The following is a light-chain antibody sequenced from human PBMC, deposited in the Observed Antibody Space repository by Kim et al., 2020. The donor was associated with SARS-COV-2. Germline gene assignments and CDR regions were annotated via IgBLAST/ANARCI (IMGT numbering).Light chain of an antibody. CDR2: DAS. V-gene: IGKV1-33*01. CDR1: QDISNY. Sequence: DIQMTQSPSSLSASVGDRVTITCQASQDISNYLNWYQQKPGKAPKLLIYDASNLETGVPSRFSGSGSGTDFTFTISSLQPEDIATYYCQQYVNLITFGQGTRLEIK. CDR3: QQYVNLIT. J-gene: IGKJ5*01.